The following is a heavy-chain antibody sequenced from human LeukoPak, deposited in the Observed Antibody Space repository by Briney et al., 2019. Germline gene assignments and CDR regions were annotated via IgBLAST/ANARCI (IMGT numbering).Heavy chain of an antibody. Sequence: PGGSLRLSCAASGFTFSSYGMHWVRQAPGKGLQWVAVISYDGSNKYYADPVKGRFTISRDNSKNTLYLQMNSLGAEDTAVYYCAKDGLQWLGHFDYWGQGTLVTVSS. J-gene: IGHJ4*02. V-gene: IGHV3-30*18. CDR2: ISYDGSNK. D-gene: IGHD6-19*01. CDR3: AKDGLQWLGHFDY. CDR1: GFTFSSYG.